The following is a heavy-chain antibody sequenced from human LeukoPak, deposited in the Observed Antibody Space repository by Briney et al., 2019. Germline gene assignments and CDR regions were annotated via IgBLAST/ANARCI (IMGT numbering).Heavy chain of an antibody. Sequence: SETLSLICTVSGGSISSSSYYWGWIRQPPGKGLVWIVSIYYSGSTNHNPSLKSRVPISVDTSKHQFSLSLSSVTAADTDVYYCARDETHFYGAGSSNWFDPWGQGILVTVSS. CDR1: GGSISSSSYY. CDR2: IYYSGST. J-gene: IGHJ5*02. V-gene: IGHV4-39*07. D-gene: IGHD3-10*01. CDR3: ARDETHFYGAGSSNWFDP.